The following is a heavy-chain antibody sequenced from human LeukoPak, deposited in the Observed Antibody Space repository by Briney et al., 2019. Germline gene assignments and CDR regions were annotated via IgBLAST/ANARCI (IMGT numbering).Heavy chain of an antibody. V-gene: IGHV5-51*01. J-gene: IGHJ5*02. CDR3: ARRSRDGYSGYEPQSGWFDP. Sequence: GESLKISCKGSGYSFTSYWIGWVRQMPGKGLEWMGIIYPGDSDTRYSPSFQGQVTISADKSISTAYLQWSSLKASDTAMYYCARRSRDGYSGYEPQSGWFDPWGQGTLVTVSS. CDR2: IYPGDSDT. CDR1: GYSFTSYW. D-gene: IGHD5-12*01.